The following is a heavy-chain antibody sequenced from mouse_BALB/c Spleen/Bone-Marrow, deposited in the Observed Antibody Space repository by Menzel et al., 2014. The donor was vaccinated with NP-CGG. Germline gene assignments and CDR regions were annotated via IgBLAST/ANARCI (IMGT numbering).Heavy chain of an antibody. Sequence: QVQLQQSAAELARPGASVKMSCKASGYTFTSYTMHWVKQRPGQGLEWIGYINPSSGYTEYNQKFEDKTTLTADKSSSTAYMQLSSLTSEDSAVYYCAYWDLAYWGQGTLVTVSA. CDR3: AYWDLAY. J-gene: IGHJ3*01. D-gene: IGHD4-1*01. CDR1: GYTFTSYT. V-gene: IGHV1-4*02. CDR2: INPSSGYT.